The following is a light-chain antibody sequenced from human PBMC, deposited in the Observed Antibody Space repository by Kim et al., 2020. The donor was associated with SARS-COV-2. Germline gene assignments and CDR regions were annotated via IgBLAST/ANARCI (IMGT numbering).Light chain of an antibody. CDR3: AAWDDRLNGWV. Sequence: GRRVTISWSVSSSNIVNHTVKWYQQFPGRAPKLLVYSNVHRPSGVPDQFSGSKSGTSASLAISDLQFEDEADYYCAAWDDRLNGWVFGGGTQLTVL. J-gene: IGLJ3*02. V-gene: IGLV1-44*01. CDR2: SNV. CDR1: SSNIVNHT.